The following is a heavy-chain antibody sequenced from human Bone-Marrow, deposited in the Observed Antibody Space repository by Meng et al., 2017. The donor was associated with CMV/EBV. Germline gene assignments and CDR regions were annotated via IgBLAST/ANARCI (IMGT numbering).Heavy chain of an antibody. D-gene: IGHD2-2*01. J-gene: IGHJ4*02. V-gene: IGHV3-30-3*01. CDR2: ISYDGSNK. CDR1: GFTFSSYA. Sequence: GEFLKISCAASGFTFSSYAMHWVRQAPGKGLEWVAVISYDGSNKYYADSVKGRFTISRDNSKNTLYLQMNSLRAEDTAVYYCARAKCSSTSCYEYYWGQGTLVTVSS. CDR3: ARAKCSSTSCYEYY.